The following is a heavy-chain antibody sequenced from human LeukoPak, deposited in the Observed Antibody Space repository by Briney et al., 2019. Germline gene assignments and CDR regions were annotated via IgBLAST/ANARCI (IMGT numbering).Heavy chain of an antibody. CDR3: ARVVTQGYFDY. D-gene: IGHD4-23*01. Sequence: SETLSLTCTVSGGSISSGDYYWSWIRQPPGKGLEWIGYIYYSGSTYYNPSLKSRVTISVDTSKNQFSLKLSSVPAADTAVYYCARVVTQGYFDYWGQGTLVTVSS. CDR1: GGSISSGDYY. J-gene: IGHJ4*02. CDR2: IYYSGST. V-gene: IGHV4-30-4*08.